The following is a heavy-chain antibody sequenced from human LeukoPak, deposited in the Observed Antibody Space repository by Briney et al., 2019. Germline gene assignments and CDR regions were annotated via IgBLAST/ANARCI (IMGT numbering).Heavy chain of an antibody. D-gene: IGHD3-9*01. CDR1: GYTFTSYG. CDR3: ASAVLRSFDWLLSIPVMPFDY. CDR2: ISAYNGNT. Sequence: ASGKVSSKAAGYTFTSYGIRWVRQAPGQGLEWMGWISAYNGNTNYAQKLQGRVPMTTDTSTSTAYMELRSLRSDDTAVYYCASAVLRSFDWLLSIPVMPFDYWGQGTLVTVSS. J-gene: IGHJ4*02. V-gene: IGHV1-18*01.